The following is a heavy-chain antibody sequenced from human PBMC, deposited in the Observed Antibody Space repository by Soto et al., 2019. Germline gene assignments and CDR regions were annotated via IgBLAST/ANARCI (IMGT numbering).Heavy chain of an antibody. J-gene: IGHJ4*02. V-gene: IGHV3-30-3*01. D-gene: IGHD4-17*01. CDR2: ISYDGSNK. CDR1: GFTFSSYA. CDR3: YGDPRGIDFDY. Sequence: PGGSLRLSCAASGFTFSSYAMHWVRQAPGKGLEWVAVISYDGSNKYYADSVKGLFTISRDNSKNTLYLQMNSLRAEDTAVYYCYGDPRGIDFDYWGQGTLVTVSS.